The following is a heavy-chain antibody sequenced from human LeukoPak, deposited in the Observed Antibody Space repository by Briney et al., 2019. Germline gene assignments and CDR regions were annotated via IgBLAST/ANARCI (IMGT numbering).Heavy chain of an antibody. V-gene: IGHV4-61*02. Sequence: PSQTLSLTCTVSGGSISSGSYYWSWIRQPPGKGLGWVGRIYTSGSPSNNPSLKSRVTRAVDTSKNPFSLNLSSVTAADTAVYYCARDGSRAQNYYYYMDVWGKGTTVTVSS. J-gene: IGHJ6*03. CDR1: GGSISSGSYY. CDR2: IYTSGSP. D-gene: IGHD3-10*01. CDR3: ARDGSRAQNYYYYMDV.